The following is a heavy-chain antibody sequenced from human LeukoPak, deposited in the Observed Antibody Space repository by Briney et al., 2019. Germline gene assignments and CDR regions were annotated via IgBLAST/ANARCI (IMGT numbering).Heavy chain of an antibody. V-gene: IGHV5-51*01. CDR2: IDPVVSDT. CDR1: GYSFTSYW. D-gene: IGHD5-12*01. J-gene: IGHJ4*02. CDR3: ARLDSGYDYDY. Sequence: GESLKISWKGSGYSFTSYWFVWVRQMPGNGLEWMGVIDPVVSDTRYSPSFQGQATISADRSISNSYLQWTSLKDSHTPIYYCARLDSGYDYDYWGQGTLVTGSS.